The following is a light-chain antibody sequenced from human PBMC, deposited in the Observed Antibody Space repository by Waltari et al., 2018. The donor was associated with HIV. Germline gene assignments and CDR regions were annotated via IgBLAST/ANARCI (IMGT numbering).Light chain of an antibody. Sequence: QSVLTQPPSVSGAPGQGVTIPCTKSSSNVEAAYDVTWFQQVPGTAPKLLIYGNVNRPSGVPDRFSGSRSGTSASLAITGLQAEDEADYYCQSYDTSLTDIIFGGGTKLTVL. CDR3: QSYDTSLTDII. CDR2: GNV. J-gene: IGLJ2*01. V-gene: IGLV1-40*01. CDR1: SSNVEAAYD.